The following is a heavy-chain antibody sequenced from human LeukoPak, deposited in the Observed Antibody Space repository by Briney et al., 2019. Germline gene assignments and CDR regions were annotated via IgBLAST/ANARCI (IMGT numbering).Heavy chain of an antibody. V-gene: IGHV4-59*12. D-gene: IGHD2-2*01. CDR2: IYFSGSA. J-gene: IGHJ4*02. CDR1: GGSITSYY. Sequence: SETLSLTCTVSGGSITSYYWSWIRQPPGKGLEWIGYIYFSGSATYNPSLKSRVTISVDTSKNQFSLKLSSVTAADTAVYYCARGGRNCSSTSCYGFDYWGQGTLVTVSS. CDR3: ARGGRNCSSTSCYGFDY.